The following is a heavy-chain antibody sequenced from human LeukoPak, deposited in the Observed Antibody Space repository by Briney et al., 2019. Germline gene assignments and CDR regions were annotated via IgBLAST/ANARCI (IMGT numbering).Heavy chain of an antibody. D-gene: IGHD3-9*01. J-gene: IGHJ6*02. Sequence: GGSLRLSCAASGFTSSSFGMHWVRQAPGKGLEWVAFIRYGGTNEYYADSVKGRFTISRDNSKNTLSLLMNGLRVEDTAVYYCARDQHYDVLTAFGLDVWGQGTTVTVSS. V-gene: IGHV3-30*02. CDR1: GFTSSSFG. CDR3: ARDQHYDVLTAFGLDV. CDR2: IRYGGTNE.